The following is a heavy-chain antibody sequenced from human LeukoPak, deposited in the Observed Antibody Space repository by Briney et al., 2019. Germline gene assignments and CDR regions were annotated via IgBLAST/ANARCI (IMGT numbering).Heavy chain of an antibody. J-gene: IGHJ4*02. CDR1: GFTFSSYA. CDR3: ARGYSSGWYKFDY. Sequence: GGSLRLSCAASGFTFSSYAVSWVRQAPGKGLEWVSAISGSGGSTSYADSVKGRFAISRDNAKNSLYLQMNSLRAEDTAVYYCARGYSSGWYKFDYWGQGTLVTVSS. V-gene: IGHV3-23*01. CDR2: ISGSGGST. D-gene: IGHD6-19*01.